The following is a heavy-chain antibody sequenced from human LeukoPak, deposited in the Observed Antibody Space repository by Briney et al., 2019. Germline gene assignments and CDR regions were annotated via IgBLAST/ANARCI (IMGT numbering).Heavy chain of an antibody. CDR1: GFTLSSYE. Sequence: GGSLRLSCAASGFTLSSYEMNWVRQAPGKGLEWVSYISSSGSTIYYADSVKGRFTISRDNAKNSLYLQMNSLRAEDTAVYYCARGSDYALDYWGQGTLVTVSS. CDR2: ISSSGSTI. D-gene: IGHD4-17*01. V-gene: IGHV3-48*03. CDR3: ARGSDYALDY. J-gene: IGHJ4*02.